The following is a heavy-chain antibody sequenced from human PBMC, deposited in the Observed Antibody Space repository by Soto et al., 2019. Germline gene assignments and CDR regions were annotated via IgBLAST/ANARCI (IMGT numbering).Heavy chain of an antibody. Sequence: SETLSLTCTVSGGSVSSYYWSWIRQPPGKGLEWIGYIYYSGSTNYNPSLKSRVTISVDTSKNQFSLKLSSVTAADTAVYYWARAVDTALDYWGQGTLVTVSS. D-gene: IGHD5-18*01. J-gene: IGHJ4*02. CDR3: ARAVDTALDY. V-gene: IGHV4-59*02. CDR2: IYYSGST. CDR1: GGSVSSYY.